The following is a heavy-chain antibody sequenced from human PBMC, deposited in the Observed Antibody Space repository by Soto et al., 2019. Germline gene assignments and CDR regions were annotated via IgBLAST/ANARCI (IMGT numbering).Heavy chain of an antibody. J-gene: IGHJ4*02. Sequence: GILRISCAAAGCTLSSYAISWVRQAPGKGLEWVSAISGSGGSTYYADSVKGRFTISRDNSKKTLYLRMKSLRAEDTVVYYCAKGGGIVVVTVIRYWGQGTLVTVSS. D-gene: IGHD2-21*02. CDR2: ISGSGGST. V-gene: IGHV3-23*01. CDR1: GCTLSSYA. CDR3: AKGGGIVVVTVIRY.